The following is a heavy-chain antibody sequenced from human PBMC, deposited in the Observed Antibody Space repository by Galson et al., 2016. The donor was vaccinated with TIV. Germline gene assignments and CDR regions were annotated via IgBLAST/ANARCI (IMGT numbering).Heavy chain of an antibody. CDR3: ARTVHCGGDCYFFDY. D-gene: IGHD2-21*02. CDR1: GDTFRTYT. J-gene: IGHJ4*02. V-gene: IGHV1-69*10. Sequence: SVKVSCKASGDTFRTYTISWVRQAPGQGLEWMGGIIPIHDLSNHAQKFQGRVTINADEPTSTVYMIMSNLRSEDTAVYYCARTVHCGGDCYFFDYWGQGTLVTVSS. CDR2: IIPIHDLS.